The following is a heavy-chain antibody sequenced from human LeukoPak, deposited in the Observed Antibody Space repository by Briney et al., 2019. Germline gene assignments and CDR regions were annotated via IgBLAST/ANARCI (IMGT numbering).Heavy chain of an antibody. Sequence: ASVKVSCKASGYGFSSYVISWVRQAPGQSLEWMGWINPYNGNTHYAQNFQGRITMTTDKSTTTAHLELRSLTSDDTAVYYCARFIGDGHNHGYWGQGTLVTVSS. CDR2: INPYNGNT. J-gene: IGHJ4*02. CDR1: GYGFSSYV. D-gene: IGHD5-24*01. V-gene: IGHV1-18*01. CDR3: ARFIGDGHNHGY.